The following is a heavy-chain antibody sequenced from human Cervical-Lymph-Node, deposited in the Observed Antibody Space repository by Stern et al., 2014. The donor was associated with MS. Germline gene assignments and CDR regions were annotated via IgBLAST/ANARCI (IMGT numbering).Heavy chain of an antibody. CDR3: ARDGGPSKYCSGGSCHRLEY. D-gene: IGHD2-15*01. J-gene: IGHJ4*02. V-gene: IGHV1-2*06. CDR1: GYTFTDYY. CDR2: VNPNSGGT. Sequence: VQLVESGAEVKKPGASVKVSCKTSGYTFTDYYVHWVRQAPGQGLEWMGRVNPNSGGTNYAQKFQGTVTMTRDTSISTAYMELRRLGSDDTAVYYCARDGGPSKYCSGGSCHRLEYWGQGTLVTVSS.